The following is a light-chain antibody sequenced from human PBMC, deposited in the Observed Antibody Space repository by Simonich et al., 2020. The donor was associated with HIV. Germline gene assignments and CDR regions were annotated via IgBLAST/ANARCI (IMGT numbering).Light chain of an antibody. CDR3: QQYNTFPLT. CDR2: QAS. CDR1: QSISTW. V-gene: IGKV1-5*03. Sequence: DLQMTQSPSTLSASVGDRVTITCRACQSISTWLARYQQKPGKAPKLLIDQASSLESGVPSRFSGSGSGTEFTLTVSSLQPDDFATYYCQQYNTFPLTFGQGTRLEIK. J-gene: IGKJ5*01.